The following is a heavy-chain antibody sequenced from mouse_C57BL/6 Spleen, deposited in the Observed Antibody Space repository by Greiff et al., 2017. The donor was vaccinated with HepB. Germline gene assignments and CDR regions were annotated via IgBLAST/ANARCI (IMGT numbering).Heavy chain of an antibody. D-gene: IGHD4-1*01. CDR3: ARGWDEVY. Sequence: DVQLQESGPGLVKPSQSLSLTCSVTGYSITSGYYWNWIRQFPGNKLEWMGYISYDGSNNYNPSLKNRISITRDTSKNQFFLKLNSVTTEDTATYYCARGWDEVYWGQGTTLTVSS. CDR1: GYSITSGYY. V-gene: IGHV3-6*01. J-gene: IGHJ2*01. CDR2: ISYDGSN.